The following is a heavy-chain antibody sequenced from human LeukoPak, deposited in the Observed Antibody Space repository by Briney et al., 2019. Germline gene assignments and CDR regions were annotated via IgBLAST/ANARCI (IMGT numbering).Heavy chain of an antibody. V-gene: IGHV4-39*01. D-gene: IGHD2-2*01. J-gene: IGHJ5*02. CDR3: ARHPYQLLWLSWFDP. Sequence: PSETLSLTCTVSGGSSSSSRYYWGWIRQPPGKGLEWIGSIYYSGSTYYNPSLKSRVTISVDTSKNQFSLKLSSVTAADAAVYYCARHPYQLLWLSWFDPWGQGTLVTVSS. CDR2: IYYSGST. CDR1: GGSSSSSRYY.